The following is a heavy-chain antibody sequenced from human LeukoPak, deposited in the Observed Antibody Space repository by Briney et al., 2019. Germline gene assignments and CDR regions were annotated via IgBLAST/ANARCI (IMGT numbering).Heavy chain of an antibody. CDR1: GFPFNAYW. V-gene: IGHV3-7*03. Sequence: PGGSLRLSCAASGFPFNAYWMTWVRQAPGKGLEWVANIRQDGDTKYYVDSVKGRFTISRDGSKNTLYLQLNSLRTEDTAIYYCVREREGSNSEHWGQGTLVTVSS. CDR3: VREREGSNSEH. D-gene: IGHD1-26*01. CDR2: IRQDGDTK. J-gene: IGHJ1*01.